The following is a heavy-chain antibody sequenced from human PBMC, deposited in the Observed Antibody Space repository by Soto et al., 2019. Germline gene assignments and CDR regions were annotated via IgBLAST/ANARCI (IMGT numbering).Heavy chain of an antibody. D-gene: IGHD6-19*01. V-gene: IGHV4-39*01. Sequence: SETLSLTCTVSGGSISSSSYYWGWIRQPPGKGLEWIGGIYYSGSTYYNPSLKSRVTISVDTSKNQFSLKLSSVTAADTAVYYCASSPISSGWYLTSLDWFDPWGQGTLVTVSS. CDR2: IYYSGST. CDR1: GGSISSSSYY. J-gene: IGHJ5*02. CDR3: ASSPISSGWYLTSLDWFDP.